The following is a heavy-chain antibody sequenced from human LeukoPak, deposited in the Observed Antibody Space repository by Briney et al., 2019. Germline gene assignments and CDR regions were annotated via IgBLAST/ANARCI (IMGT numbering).Heavy chain of an antibody. D-gene: IGHD3-3*01. V-gene: IGHV3-48*01. CDR1: GFTFSSYS. Sequence: GGSLRLSCAASGFTFSSYSMNWVRQAPGKGLEWVSYISSSSTIYYADSVKGRFTISRDNAKNSLYLQMNSLRAEDTAVYYCARFTSGYYNWIDPWGQGTLVTVSS. CDR2: ISSSSTI. CDR3: ARFTSGYYNWIDP. J-gene: IGHJ5*02.